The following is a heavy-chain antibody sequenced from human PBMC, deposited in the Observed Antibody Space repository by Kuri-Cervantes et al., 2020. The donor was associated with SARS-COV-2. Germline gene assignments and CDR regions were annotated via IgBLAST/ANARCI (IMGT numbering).Heavy chain of an antibody. J-gene: IGHJ4*02. V-gene: IGHV1-24*01. Sequence: ASVKVSCKVSGYTLTELSMHWVRQAPGKGLEWMGGFDPEDGETIYAQKFQGRVTMTEDTSTDTAYMELSSLRSEDTAVYYCARDPSTYRAAAGYFDYWGQGTLVTVSS. CDR3: ARDPSTYRAAAGYFDY. D-gene: IGHD6-13*01. CDR1: GYTLTELS. CDR2: FDPEDGET.